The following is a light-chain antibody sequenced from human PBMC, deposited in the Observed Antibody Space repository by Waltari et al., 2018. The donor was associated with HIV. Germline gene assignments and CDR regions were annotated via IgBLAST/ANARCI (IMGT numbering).Light chain of an antibody. CDR2: VGSGGVVG. CDR3: GTDHGSVSTFVRV. J-gene: IGLJ3*02. Sequence: QPALIQPPSTSASVGASVTLTCTLSSGYETYRVDWYQQRPEKGPRFVMRVGSGGVVGVKGDGISDRFSVLGSGLNRSLTIKNIQEDDEAEYHCGTDHGSVSTFVRVFGGGTKVTVL. V-gene: IGLV9-49*01. CDR1: SGYETYR.